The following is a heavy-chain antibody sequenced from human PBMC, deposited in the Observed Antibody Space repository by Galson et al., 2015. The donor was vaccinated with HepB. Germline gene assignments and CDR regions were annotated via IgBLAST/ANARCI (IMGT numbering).Heavy chain of an antibody. CDR3: ARDLETGGYYPYWFDP. CDR1: GYTFTSYA. D-gene: IGHD3-22*01. J-gene: IGHJ5*02. V-gene: IGHV1-3*01. Sequence: SVKVSCKASGYTFTSYAMHWVRQAPGQRLEWMGWINAGNGNTKYSQKFQGRVTITRDTSASTAYMELSSLRSEDTAVYYCARDLETGGYYPYWFDPWGQGTLVTVSS. CDR2: INAGNGNT.